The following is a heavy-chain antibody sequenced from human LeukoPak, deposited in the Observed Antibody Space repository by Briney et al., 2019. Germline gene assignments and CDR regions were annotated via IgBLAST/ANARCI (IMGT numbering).Heavy chain of an antibody. V-gene: IGHV3-30*18. CDR3: AKSNGLLYYYGMDV. Sequence: GGSLRLSCAASGFTFSSYGMHWVRQAPGKGLERVAVISYDGSNKYYADSVKGRFTISRDNSKNTLYLQMNSLRAEDTAVYYCAKSNGLLYYYGMDVWGQGTTVTVSS. D-gene: IGHD2/OR15-2a*01. J-gene: IGHJ6*02. CDR2: ISYDGSNK. CDR1: GFTFSSYG.